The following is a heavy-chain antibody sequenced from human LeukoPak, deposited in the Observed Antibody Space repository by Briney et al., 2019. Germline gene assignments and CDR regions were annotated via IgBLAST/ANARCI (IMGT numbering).Heavy chain of an antibody. V-gene: IGHV3-21*01. Sequence: GGSLRLSCAASGFTFTTYPMNWVRQAPGKGLEWVSSMSSGSRYLYYADSVRGRFTISRDNAKNSLYLVMNSLRAEDTAIYYCARDRPTGASRVFVVQWGQGTLVTVSS. CDR1: GFTFTTYP. CDR2: MSSGSRYL. J-gene: IGHJ4*02. D-gene: IGHD3-3*01. CDR3: ARDRPTGASRVFVVQ.